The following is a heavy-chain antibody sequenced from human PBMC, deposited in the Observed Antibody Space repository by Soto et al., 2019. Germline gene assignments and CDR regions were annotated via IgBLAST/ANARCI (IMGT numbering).Heavy chain of an antibody. V-gene: IGHV1-18*04. CDR3: AREGAWGDYYYYGMDV. J-gene: IGHJ6*02. Sequence: ASVKVSCKASGYTFTSYGISWVRQAPGQGLEWMGWISAYNGNTNYAQKLQGRVTMTTDTSTSTAYMELRSLRSDDTAVYYCAREGAWGDYYYYGMDVWGQGTTVTVSS. CDR1: GYTFTSYG. CDR2: ISAYNGNT. D-gene: IGHD3-16*01.